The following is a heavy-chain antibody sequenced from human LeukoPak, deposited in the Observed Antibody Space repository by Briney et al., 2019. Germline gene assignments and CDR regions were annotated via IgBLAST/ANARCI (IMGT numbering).Heavy chain of an antibody. CDR3: ARVKEAYSSSHYFDY. Sequence: QSGGSLRLSCAASGFTFSSYWMSWVRQAPGKGLEWVANIKQDGSEKYYVDSVKGRFTISRDKAKNSLYLQMNSLRAEDTALYYCARVKEAYSSSHYFDYWGQGTLVTVSS. J-gene: IGHJ4*02. CDR2: IKQDGSEK. V-gene: IGHV3-7*01. D-gene: IGHD6-6*01. CDR1: GFTFSSYW.